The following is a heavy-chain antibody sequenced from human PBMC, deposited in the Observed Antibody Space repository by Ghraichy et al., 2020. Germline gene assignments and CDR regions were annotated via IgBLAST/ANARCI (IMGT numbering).Heavy chain of an antibody. CDR1: GGSISSSSYY. CDR3: ARRAAYGDYVDAFDI. V-gene: IGHV4-39*01. Sequence: SETLSPTCTVSGGSISSSSYYWGWIRQPPGKGLEWIGSIYYSGSTYYNPSLKSRVTISVDTSKNQFSLKLSSVTAADTAVYYCARRAAYGDYVDAFDIWGQGTMVTVSS. CDR2: IYYSGST. J-gene: IGHJ3*02. D-gene: IGHD4-17*01.